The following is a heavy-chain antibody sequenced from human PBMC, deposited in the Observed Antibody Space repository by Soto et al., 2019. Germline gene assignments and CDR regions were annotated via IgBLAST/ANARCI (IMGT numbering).Heavy chain of an antibody. V-gene: IGHV1-8*01. D-gene: IGHD2-8*01. J-gene: IGHJ4*02. CDR2: MXPXXXNX. CDR1: GYTFITYN. CDR3: VRYGVAATY. Sequence: ASVKVSCKASGYTFITYNINWVRQAAGHXLXWXGXMXPXXXNXXXXQKFQDRITLTRDTSITRAYMELSSLRSDDTAVYFCVRYGVAATYWGQGTQATVSS.